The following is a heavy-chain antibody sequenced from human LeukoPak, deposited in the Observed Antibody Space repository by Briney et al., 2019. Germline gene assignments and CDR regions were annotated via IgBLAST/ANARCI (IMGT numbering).Heavy chain of an antibody. CDR3: AKVGIRGYFDY. CDR1: GFTLSSYA. D-gene: IGHD5-18*01. V-gene: IGHV3-23*01. Sequence: PGGSLRLSCAASGFTLSSYAMSWVRQAPGKGLEGGSAISGSGGSTYYADSVKGRFTLSRDNSKNTLYLQMNSLRAEDTAVYYCAKVGIRGYFDYWGQGTLVTVSS. J-gene: IGHJ4*02. CDR2: ISGSGGST.